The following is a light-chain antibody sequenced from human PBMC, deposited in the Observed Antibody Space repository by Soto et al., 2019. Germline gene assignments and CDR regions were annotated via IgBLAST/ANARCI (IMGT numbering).Light chain of an antibody. J-gene: IGLJ1*01. CDR3: CSYAGSYTHYV. CDR2: DVS. CDR1: SSDVGGYNY. V-gene: IGLV2-11*01. Sequence: QSALTQPRSVSGSPGQSITISCTGTSSDVGGYNYVSWYRQHPGKAPKLMIYDVSKRPSGVPDRFSDSKSGNTASLTISGVQDEDEADYYCCSYAGSYTHYVFGTGTKLTVL.